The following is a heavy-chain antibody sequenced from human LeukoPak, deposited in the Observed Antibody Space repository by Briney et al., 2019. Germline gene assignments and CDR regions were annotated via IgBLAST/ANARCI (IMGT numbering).Heavy chain of an antibody. J-gene: IGHJ4*02. D-gene: IGHD6-13*01. Sequence: PSGTLSLTCTVSGGSISSSSYYWGWIRQPPGKGLEWIGSIYYSGSTYYNPSLKSRVTISVDTSKNQFSLKLSSVTAADTAVYYCASGKQQLVRPIDYWGQGTLVTVSS. CDR3: ASGKQQLVRPIDY. CDR2: IYYSGST. CDR1: GGSISSSSYY. V-gene: IGHV4-39*01.